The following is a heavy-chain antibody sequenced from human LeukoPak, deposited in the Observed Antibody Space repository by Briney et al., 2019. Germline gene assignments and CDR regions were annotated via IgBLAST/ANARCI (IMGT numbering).Heavy chain of an antibody. CDR1: GASITSSNYY. CDR3: ARGEAAAGVFSGPFDY. Sequence: SETLSLTCTVSGASITSSNYYWLWLRQPPGKGLEWIGSIHYTGITYYNLSLKSRVTISVDTSKYQCSLRLSSVTAADTAVYYCARGEAAAGVFSGPFDYWGQGTLVTVSS. J-gene: IGHJ4*02. D-gene: IGHD6-13*01. V-gene: IGHV4-39*07. CDR2: IHYTGIT.